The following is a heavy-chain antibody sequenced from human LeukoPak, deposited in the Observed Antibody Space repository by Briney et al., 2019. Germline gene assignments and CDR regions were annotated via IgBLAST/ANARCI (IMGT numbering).Heavy chain of an antibody. D-gene: IGHD3-3*01. CDR3: ARETQFITYYDFWSGYYNAKYFDY. CDR2: ISGSGGST. V-gene: IGHV3-23*01. J-gene: IGHJ4*02. CDR1: GFTFSSYA. Sequence: RPGGSLRLSCAASGFTFSSYAMSWVRQAPGKGLEWVSAISGSGGSTYYADSVKGRFTISRDNSKNTLYLQMNSLRAEDTAVYYCARETQFITYYDFWSGYYNAKYFDYWGQGTLVTVSS.